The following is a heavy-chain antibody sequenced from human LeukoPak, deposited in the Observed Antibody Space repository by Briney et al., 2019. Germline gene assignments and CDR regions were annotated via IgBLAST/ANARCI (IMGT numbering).Heavy chain of an antibody. CDR1: GGSISSSSYS. J-gene: IGHJ4*02. V-gene: IGHV4-39*01. D-gene: IGHD3-22*01. Sequence: PSETLSLTCSVSGGSISSSSYSWGWIRQPPGKGLEWIGSIYYSGSTYYNPSLKSRVTISVDTSKNQFSLKLSSVTAADTAVYYCARQGASYYYDSSGYYPFDYWGQGTLVTVSS. CDR3: ARQGASYYYDSSGYYPFDY. CDR2: IYYSGST.